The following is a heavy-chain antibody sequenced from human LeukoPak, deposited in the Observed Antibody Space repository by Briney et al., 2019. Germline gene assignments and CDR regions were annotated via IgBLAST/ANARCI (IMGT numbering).Heavy chain of an antibody. CDR3: ATSRGYFDL. V-gene: IGHV4-59*01. CDR1: GGSISNYY. CDR2: IYYSGST. J-gene: IGHJ2*01. Sequence: PSETLPLTCTVSGGSISNYYWSWIRQPPGKGLEWIGYIYYSGSTNYNPSLKSRVTISVDTSKNQFSLKLSSVTAADTAVYYCATSRGYFDLWGRGTLVTASS.